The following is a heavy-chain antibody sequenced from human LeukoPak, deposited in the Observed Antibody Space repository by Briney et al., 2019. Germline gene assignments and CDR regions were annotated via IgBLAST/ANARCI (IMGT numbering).Heavy chain of an antibody. CDR2: ISGDEIWT. Sequence: GGSLRLSCAASGFTLSNHWMHWVRHAPGKGLVWVSRISGDEIWTSYADSVKGRFIISRDNAKDTLYLQMNSLRTEDTAVYYCAREYNSGPKQTDAFDIWGQGTMVTVSS. J-gene: IGHJ3*02. V-gene: IGHV3-74*01. D-gene: IGHD3-22*01. CDR3: AREYNSGPKQTDAFDI. CDR1: GFTLSNHW.